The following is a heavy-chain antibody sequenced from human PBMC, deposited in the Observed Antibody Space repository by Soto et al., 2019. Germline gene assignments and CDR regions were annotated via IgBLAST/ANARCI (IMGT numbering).Heavy chain of an antibody. CDR2: ISGSGDNT. CDR1: GFTFSNYA. V-gene: IGHV3-23*01. J-gene: IGHJ4*02. CDR3: AKVKTWTYLDF. Sequence: GGSLRLSCAASGFTFSNYAMTWVRQAPGKGLEWVSSISGSGDNTYYADSVKGRFTISRDNSKNTLYVQMNSLRAEDTAVYYCAKVKTWTYLDFWGQGSLVTVSS. D-gene: IGHD5-12*01.